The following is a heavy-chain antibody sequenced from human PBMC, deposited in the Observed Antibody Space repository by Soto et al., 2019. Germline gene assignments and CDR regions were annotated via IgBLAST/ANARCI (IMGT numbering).Heavy chain of an antibody. D-gene: IGHD5-18*01. Sequence: QITLKESGPSLVKPTQTLTLTCTFSGFSLTTGGVGVGWVRQPPGKALEWLALIYWDDDRRYSPSLKSRLTITTDTSKNRVVLPLAHVGPMDTARCYWTHAGGYRWDGLGLGVVDSWGRGTLVNVSS. J-gene: IGHJ4*02. CDR1: GFSLTTGGVG. V-gene: IGHV2-5*02. CDR2: IYWDDDR. CDR3: THAGGYRWDGLGLGVVDS.